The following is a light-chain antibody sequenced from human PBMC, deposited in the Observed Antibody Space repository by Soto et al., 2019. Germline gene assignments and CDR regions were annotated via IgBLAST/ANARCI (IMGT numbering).Light chain of an antibody. V-gene: IGKV1D-13*01. Sequence: AIQLTQSPSSLSASVGDRVTITCRASQGISSALAWYQQKPGKAPKLLIYDASSLESGVPSRFSGSGSGTDFALTIRSLQPEHYANYYYQQFNNYFHPFGGGTKVEIK. J-gene: IGKJ4*01. CDR3: QQFNNYFHP. CDR2: DAS. CDR1: QGISSA.